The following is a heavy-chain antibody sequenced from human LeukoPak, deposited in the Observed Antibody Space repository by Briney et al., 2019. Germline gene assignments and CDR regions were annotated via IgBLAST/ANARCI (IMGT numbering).Heavy chain of an antibody. CDR1: GGSISSSSYY. CDR3: AREGRYCSGGSCYHNWFDP. CDR2: IYYDGST. Sequence: SETLSLTCTVSGGSISSSSYYWGWIRQPPGKGLEWIGSIYYDGSTYYDPSLKSRVTISVDTSKNQFSLKLSSVTAADTAVYYCAREGRYCSGGSCYHNWFDPWGQGTLVTVSS. J-gene: IGHJ5*02. V-gene: IGHV4-39*07. D-gene: IGHD2-15*01.